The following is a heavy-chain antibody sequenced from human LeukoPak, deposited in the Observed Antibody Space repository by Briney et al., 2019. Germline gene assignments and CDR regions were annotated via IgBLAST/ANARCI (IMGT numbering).Heavy chain of an antibody. CDR2: IFSSGGSP. V-gene: IGHV3-23*01. Sequence: TGGSLRLSCEASGFTFGSFAMYWVRQAPGKGLDWIAGIFSSGGSPHYADSVKGRFTISRDNSKNTVYLQINSLRAEDTAVYYCGKTTAGYSSGQKPAWPVDYWGQGTLVTVSS. CDR1: GFTFGSFA. J-gene: IGHJ4*02. D-gene: IGHD5-18*01. CDR3: GKTTAGYSSGQKPAWPVDY.